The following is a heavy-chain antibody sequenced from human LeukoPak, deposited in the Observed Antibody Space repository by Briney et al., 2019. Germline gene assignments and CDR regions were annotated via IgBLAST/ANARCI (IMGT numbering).Heavy chain of an antibody. CDR2: INPSGGST. Sequence: ASVKVSCKASGYTFTSYYMHWVRQAPGQGLEWMGIINPSGGSTSYAQKFQGRVTMTRDTSTSTVYMELSSLRSEDTAVYYCARNDYGGNSYYYYGMDVWGQGTTVTVSS. D-gene: IGHD4-17*01. J-gene: IGHJ6*02. V-gene: IGHV1-46*01. CDR1: GYTFTSYY. CDR3: ARNDYGGNSYYYYGMDV.